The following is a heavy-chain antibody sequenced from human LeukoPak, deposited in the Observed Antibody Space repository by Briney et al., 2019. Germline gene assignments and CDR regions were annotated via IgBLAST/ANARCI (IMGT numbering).Heavy chain of an antibody. V-gene: IGHV4-59*01. CDR3: ARASDGDYSNYFDY. D-gene: IGHD4-17*01. CDR1: GGSIGSYY. Sequence: SETLSLTCTVSGGSIGSYYWSWIRQPPGKGLEWIGYIYYSGSTNYNPSLKSRVTISVDTSKNQFSLKLSSVTAADTAVYYCARASDGDYSNYFDYWGQGTPVTVSS. CDR2: IYYSGST. J-gene: IGHJ4*02.